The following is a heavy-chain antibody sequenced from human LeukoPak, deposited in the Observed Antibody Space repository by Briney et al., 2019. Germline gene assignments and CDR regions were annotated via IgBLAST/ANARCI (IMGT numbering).Heavy chain of an antibody. CDR2: IYSGGST. J-gene: IGHJ4*02. CDR3: AKRSDYGGNWNYFDY. CDR1: GFTVSSNY. V-gene: IGHV3-53*01. Sequence: PGGSLRLSCAASGFTVSSNYMSWVRQAPGKGLEWVSVIYSGGSTYYADSVKGRFTISRDNSKNTLYLQTNSLRAEDTAVYYCAKRSDYGGNWNYFDYWGQGTLVTVSS. D-gene: IGHD4-23*01.